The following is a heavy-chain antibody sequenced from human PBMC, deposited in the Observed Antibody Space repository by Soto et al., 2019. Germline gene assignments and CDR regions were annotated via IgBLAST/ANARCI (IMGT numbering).Heavy chain of an antibody. V-gene: IGHV3-53*04. J-gene: IGHJ5*02. Sequence: GGSLRLSCAASGFTVSSNYMSWVRQAPGKGLEWVSVIYSGGSTYYADSVKGRFTISRHNSKNTLYLQMNSLRAEDTAVYYCARTYRTRAAAGTANWFDPWGQGTLVTVSS. CDR3: ARTYRTRAAAGTANWFDP. D-gene: IGHD6-13*01. CDR1: GFTVSSNY. CDR2: IYSGGST.